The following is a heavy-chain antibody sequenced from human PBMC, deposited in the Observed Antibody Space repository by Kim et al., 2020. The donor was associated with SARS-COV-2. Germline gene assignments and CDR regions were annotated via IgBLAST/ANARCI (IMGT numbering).Heavy chain of an antibody. V-gene: IGHV4-34*01. CDR2: INNSGST. CDR1: GGSFSGYY. J-gene: IGHJ6*02. D-gene: IGHD3-22*01. CDR3: ARGGGGITMIVVGTPYYYYGMDV. Sequence: SETLSLTCAVYGGSFSGYYWSWIRQPPGKGLEWIGEINNSGSTNYNPSLKSRGTISVDTSKNQFSLKLSSVTAADTAVYYCARGGGGITMIVVGTPYYYYGMDVWGQGTTVTVSS.